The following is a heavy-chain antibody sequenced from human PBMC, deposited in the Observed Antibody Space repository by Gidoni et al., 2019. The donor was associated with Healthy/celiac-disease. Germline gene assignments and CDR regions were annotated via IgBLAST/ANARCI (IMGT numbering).Heavy chain of an antibody. V-gene: IGHV1-2*02. CDR3: ARGSDYGDYVEDYFDY. CDR1: GYTFTGYY. J-gene: IGHJ4*02. D-gene: IGHD4-17*01. CDR2: INPNSGGT. Sequence: QVQLVQSGAEVKKPGASVKVSCKASGYTFTGYYMHWVRQAPGQGLEWMGWINPNSGGTNYAQKFQGRVTMTRDTSISTAYMELSRLRSDDTAVYYCARGSDYGDYVEDYFDYWGQGTLVTVSS.